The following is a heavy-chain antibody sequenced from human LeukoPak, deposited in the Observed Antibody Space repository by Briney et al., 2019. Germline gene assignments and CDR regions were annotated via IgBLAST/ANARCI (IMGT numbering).Heavy chain of an antibody. CDR3: ARYVSGATADY. Sequence: SETLSLTCAVSGGSFSGYYWSWIRQPPGKGLEWIGEINHSGSTNYNPSLKSRVTISVDTSKNQFSLKLSSVTAADTAVYYCARYVSGATADYWGQGTLVTVSS. CDR2: INHSGST. CDR1: GGSFSGYY. D-gene: IGHD3-16*01. V-gene: IGHV4-34*01. J-gene: IGHJ4*02.